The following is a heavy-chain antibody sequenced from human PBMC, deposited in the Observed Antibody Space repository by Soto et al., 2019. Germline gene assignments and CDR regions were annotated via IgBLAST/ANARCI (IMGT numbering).Heavy chain of an antibody. D-gene: IGHD6-19*01. CDR1: GFTFSSYS. CDR2: ISSSSSYI. CDR3: ARDHSIAVAGTLGYFDY. V-gene: IGHV3-21*01. J-gene: IGHJ4*02. Sequence: GGSLRLSCAASGFTFSSYSMNWVRQAPGKGLEWVSSISSSSSYIYYADSVKGRFTISRDNAKNSLYLQMNSLRAEDTAVYYCARDHSIAVAGTLGYFDYWGQGTLVTVSS.